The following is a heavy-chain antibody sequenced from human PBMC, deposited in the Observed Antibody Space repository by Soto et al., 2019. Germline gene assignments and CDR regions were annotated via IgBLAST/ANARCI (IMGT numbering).Heavy chain of an antibody. CDR3: ARDGSGSYYALYYYYYGMDV. J-gene: IGHJ6*02. CDR1: GFTFSDYY. Sequence: GGSLRLSCAASGFTFSDYYMSWIRQAPGKGLEWVSYISSSGSTIYYAGSVKGRFTISRDNAKNSLYLQMNSLIAEDTSVYYCARDGSGSYYALYYYYYGMDVWGQGTTVTVSS. D-gene: IGHD3-10*01. V-gene: IGHV3-11*01. CDR2: ISSSGSTI.